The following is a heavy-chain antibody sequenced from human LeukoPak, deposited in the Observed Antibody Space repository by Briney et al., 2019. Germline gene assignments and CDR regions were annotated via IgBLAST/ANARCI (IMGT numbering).Heavy chain of an antibody. CDR2: MNPNSGNT. D-gene: IGHD3-22*01. CDR1: GYTFTSYD. Sequence: GASVKVSRKAPGYTFTSYDIHWVRQATGQGLEWMGWMNPNSGNTGYAQKFQGRVTITRNTSISTAYMELSSLRSEDTAVYYCASRITMIAPSGHDAFDIWGQGTMVTVSS. J-gene: IGHJ3*02. V-gene: IGHV1-8*03. CDR3: ASRITMIAPSGHDAFDI.